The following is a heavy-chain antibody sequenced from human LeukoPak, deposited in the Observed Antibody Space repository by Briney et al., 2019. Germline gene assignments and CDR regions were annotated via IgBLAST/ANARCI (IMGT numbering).Heavy chain of an antibody. J-gene: IGHJ5*02. D-gene: IGHD2-15*01. CDR3: ARVAEGHCSGGSCYRLDP. Sequence: SETLSLTCTVSGGSISSYYWSWIRQPPWKGLEWIGYIYYSGSTNYNPSLKSRVTISVDTSKNQFSLKLSSVTAADTAVYYCARVAEGHCSGGSCYRLDPWGQGTLVTVSS. V-gene: IGHV4-59*01. CDR2: IYYSGST. CDR1: GGSISSYY.